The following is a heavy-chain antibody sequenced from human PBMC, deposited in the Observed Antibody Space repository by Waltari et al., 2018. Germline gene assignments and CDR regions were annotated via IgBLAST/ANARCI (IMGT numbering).Heavy chain of an antibody. Sequence: QVQLQESGPGLVKPSETLSLTCTVSGGSISSHYWSWTRQPPGKGLEWIGYIYYSGSTNYNPSLKSRVTISVDTSKNQFSLKLSSVTAADTAVYYCARSFRGEFYYFDYWGQGTLVTVSS. D-gene: IGHD3-16*01. CDR1: GGSISSHY. CDR2: IYYSGST. J-gene: IGHJ4*02. CDR3: ARSFRGEFYYFDY. V-gene: IGHV4-59*11.